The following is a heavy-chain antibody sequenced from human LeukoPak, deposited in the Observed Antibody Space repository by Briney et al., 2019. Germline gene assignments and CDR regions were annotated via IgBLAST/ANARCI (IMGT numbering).Heavy chain of an antibody. CDR3: ASKRDIAARPLDY. V-gene: IGHV4-38-2*01. Sequence: SETLSLTCAVSGYSISSGYYWGWIRQPPGKGLEWIGSIYHSGSTYYNPSLKSRVTISVDTSKNQFSLKLSSVTAADTAVYYCASKRDIAARPLDYWGQGTLVTVSS. CDR1: GYSISSGYY. D-gene: IGHD6-6*01. J-gene: IGHJ4*02. CDR2: IYHSGST.